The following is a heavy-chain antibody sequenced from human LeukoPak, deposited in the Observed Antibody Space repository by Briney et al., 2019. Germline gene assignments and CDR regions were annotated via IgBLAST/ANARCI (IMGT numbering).Heavy chain of an antibody. CDR3: ARVRLNGGGFDP. CDR1: GFTFSSHW. J-gene: IGHJ5*02. D-gene: IGHD3-16*01. Sequence: GGSLRLSCAASGFTFSSHWMHWVRQAPGKGLVWVSRINGDGSNTTYADSVKGRFTISRDNAKNTLYLQMNSLRAEDTAVYYCARVRLNGGGFDPWGQGTLVTVSS. V-gene: IGHV3-74*03. CDR2: INGDGSNT.